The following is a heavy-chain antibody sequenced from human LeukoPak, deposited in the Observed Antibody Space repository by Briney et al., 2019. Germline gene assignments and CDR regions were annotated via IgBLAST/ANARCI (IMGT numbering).Heavy chain of an antibody. CDR1: GFTFSSYG. Sequence: GGSLRLSCAASGFTFSSYGMHWVRQAPAKGLEWVAVIWYDGSNKYYADSVKGRFTISRDNSKNTLYLQMNSLRAEDTAVYYCAREHDSGSYPDYWGQGTLVTVSS. D-gene: IGHD1-26*01. CDR2: IWYDGSNK. J-gene: IGHJ4*02. CDR3: AREHDSGSYPDY. V-gene: IGHV3-33*01.